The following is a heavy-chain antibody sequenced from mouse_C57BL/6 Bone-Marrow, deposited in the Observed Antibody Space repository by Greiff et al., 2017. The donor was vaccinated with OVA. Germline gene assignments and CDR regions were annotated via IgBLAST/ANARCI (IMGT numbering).Heavy chain of an antibody. V-gene: IGHV1-74*01. CDR2: IHPSDSDT. D-gene: IGHD1-1*01. Sequence: VKLQQPGAELVKPGASVKVSCKASGYTFTSYWMHWVKQRPGQGLEWIGRIHPSDSDTNYNQKFKGKATLTVDKSSSTAYMQLSSLTSEDSAVYYCAMAFYYYGSSFDYWGQGTTLTVSS. CDR3: AMAFYYYGSSFDY. CDR1: GYTFTSYW. J-gene: IGHJ2*01.